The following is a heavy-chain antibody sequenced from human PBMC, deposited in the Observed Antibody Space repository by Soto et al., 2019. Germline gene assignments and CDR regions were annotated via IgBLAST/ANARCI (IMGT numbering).Heavy chain of an antibody. CDR2: IIPIFRTP. V-gene: IGHV1-69*12. D-gene: IGHD1-20*01. J-gene: IGHJ3*02. CDR1: GGTISTYA. Sequence: VLLVQSGAEVKQPGSSVKVSCKASGGTISTYAITWVRQAPGQGLEWVGGIIPIFRTPNYAQNLQGRVTITADESTSTAYMELSNLRSEDTAVYYCASGDGDNNAFDIGGQGTVVTVSS. CDR3: ASGDGDNNAFDI.